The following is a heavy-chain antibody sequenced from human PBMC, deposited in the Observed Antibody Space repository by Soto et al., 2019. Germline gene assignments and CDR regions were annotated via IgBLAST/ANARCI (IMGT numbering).Heavy chain of an antibody. J-gene: IGHJ4*02. V-gene: IGHV4-34*01. CDR2: INHSGST. CDR3: ARYDSSGYYPTFDY. CDR1: GGSFSGYY. D-gene: IGHD3-22*01. Sequence: SETLSLTCAVYGGSFSGYYWSWIRQPPGKGLEWIGEINHSGSTNYNPSLKSRVTISVDTSKNQFSPKLSSVTAADTAVYYCARYDSSGYYPTFDYWGQGTLVTVSS.